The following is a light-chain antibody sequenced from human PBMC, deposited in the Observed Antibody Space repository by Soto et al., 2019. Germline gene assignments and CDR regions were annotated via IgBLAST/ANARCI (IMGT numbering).Light chain of an antibody. J-gene: IGLJ1*01. V-gene: IGLV2-14*01. CDR1: SSDVGAYNY. CDR3: SSYTTSRIYV. CDR2: DVS. Sequence: QSALTEPASVSGSPGQSIIISCTGTSSDVGAYNYVSWYQQHPGKAPKLMIYDVSNRPSGVSSRFSGSKSGNTASLTFSGLQDEDEADYYCSSYTTSRIYVFGPGTKVTV.